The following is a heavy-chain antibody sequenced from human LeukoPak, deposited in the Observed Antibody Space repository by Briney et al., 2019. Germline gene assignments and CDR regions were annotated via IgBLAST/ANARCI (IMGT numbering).Heavy chain of an antibody. Sequence: PSETLSLTCNVSGISISDGRYYWAWIRQRPGRGLEWIGYKYYSGSAKYNPSLKSRLTISIDTPENQFSLHLSSVTAADTAMYYCATPYCSSLSCLDVFNIRGKGRMVTVSS. V-gene: IGHV4-31*03. CDR3: ATPYCSSLSCLDVFNI. CDR2: KYYSGSA. CDR1: GISISDGRYY. D-gene: IGHD2-2*01. J-gene: IGHJ3*02.